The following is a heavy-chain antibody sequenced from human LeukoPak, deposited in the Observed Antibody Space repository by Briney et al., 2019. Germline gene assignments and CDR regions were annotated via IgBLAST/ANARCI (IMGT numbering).Heavy chain of an antibody. V-gene: IGHV6-1*01. CDR3: ARESTGYYFDY. Sequence: SQTLSPTCAISGDRVSSKSAAWKRIKQSPPRGLQWLGRTYYRSKWYNDYAVSVKSRITINPDTSKNQFSLQLNSVTPEDTAVYYCARESTGYYFDYWGQGTLVTVSS. CDR1: GDRVSSKSAA. D-gene: IGHD1-1*01. CDR2: TYYRSKWYN. J-gene: IGHJ4*02.